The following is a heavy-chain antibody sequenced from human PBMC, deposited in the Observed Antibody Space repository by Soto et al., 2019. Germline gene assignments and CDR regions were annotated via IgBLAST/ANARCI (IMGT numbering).Heavy chain of an antibody. J-gene: IGHJ5*02. D-gene: IGHD2-2*01. CDR2: ISAYNGNT. Sequence: ASVKVSCKASGYTFTSYGISWVRQAPGQGLEWMGWISAYNGNTNYAQKLQGRVTMTTDTSTSTAYMELRSLRSDDTAVYYCARGVYCSSTSCYDPSTNWFDPWGQGTLVTVSS. CDR1: GYTFTSYG. CDR3: ARGVYCSSTSCYDPSTNWFDP. V-gene: IGHV1-18*01.